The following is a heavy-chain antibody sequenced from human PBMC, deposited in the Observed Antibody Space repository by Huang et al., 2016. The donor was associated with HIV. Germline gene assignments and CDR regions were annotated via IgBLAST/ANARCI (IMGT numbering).Heavy chain of an antibody. CDR1: GGSFTNYA. CDR2: IRHDGSDK. V-gene: IGHV3-30*02. Sequence: QVRLAESGGGVVQPGGSLRLSCVVSGGSFTNYAMHWLSQAPGKGLEWLTVIRHDGSDKFYEQSVKGRFTISRDDSNSTLYLQMNSLRLDDTAVYYCAKDTWGGVLDYWGQGTLVTVSS. CDR3: AKDTWGGVLDY. J-gene: IGHJ4*02. D-gene: IGHD3-16*01.